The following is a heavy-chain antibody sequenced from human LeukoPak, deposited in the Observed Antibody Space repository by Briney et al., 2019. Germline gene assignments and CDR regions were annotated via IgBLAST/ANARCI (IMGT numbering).Heavy chain of an antibody. Sequence: GRSLRLSCAASGFTFSSYGMHWVRQAPGKGLEWVAVISYDGSNKYYADSVKGRFTISRDNAKNTLYLQMNSLRAEDTAVYYCARDSRYSGSYGAFDIWGQGTMVTVSS. V-gene: IGHV3-30*03. J-gene: IGHJ3*02. CDR1: GFTFSSYG. D-gene: IGHD1-26*01. CDR2: ISYDGSNK. CDR3: ARDSRYSGSYGAFDI.